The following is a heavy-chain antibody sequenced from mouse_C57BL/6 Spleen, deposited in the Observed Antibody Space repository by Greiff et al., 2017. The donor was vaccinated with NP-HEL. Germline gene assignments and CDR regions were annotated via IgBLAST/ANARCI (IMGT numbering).Heavy chain of an antibody. J-gene: IGHJ1*03. CDR1: GYTFTTYP. CDR3: ARSPYYYGSSYDWYFDV. D-gene: IGHD1-1*01. V-gene: IGHV1-47*01. CDR2: FHPYNDDT. Sequence: VQLQQSGAELVKPGASVKMSCKASGYTFTTYPIEWMKQNHGKSLEWIGNFHPYNDDTKYNEKFKGKATLTVEKSSSTVYLELSRLTSDDSAVYYCARSPYYYGSSYDWYFDVWGTGTTVTVSS.